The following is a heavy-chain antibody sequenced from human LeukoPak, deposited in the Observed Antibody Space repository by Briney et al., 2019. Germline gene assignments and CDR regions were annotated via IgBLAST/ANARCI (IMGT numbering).Heavy chain of an antibody. D-gene: IGHD2-2*01. J-gene: IGHJ2*01. V-gene: IGHV3-23*01. CDR3: AKPRYCSSTSCYWYFDL. Sequence: GASLRLSCAASGFTFSSYAMSWVRQAPGKGLEWVSTISVSDDSTYYADCVKGRFTISRDNSKSTLYLQMNSLRAEDAAVYYCAKPRYCSSTSCYWYFDLWGRGTLVTVSS. CDR2: ISVSDDST. CDR1: GFTFSSYA.